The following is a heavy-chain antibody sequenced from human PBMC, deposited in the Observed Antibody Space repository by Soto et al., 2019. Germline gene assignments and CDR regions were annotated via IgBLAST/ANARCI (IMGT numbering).Heavy chain of an antibody. CDR3: ARGERLGLDY. CDR1: GGSISSYY. D-gene: IGHD6-19*01. CDR2: IYYSGGT. V-gene: IGHV4-59*01. J-gene: IGHJ4*02. Sequence: PSETLSLTCTVSGGSISSYYWSWIRQPPGKGLEWIGYIYYSGGTNYNPSLRGRVTISLDTSKNQFSLKLNSLTAEDTAMYYCARGERLGLDYWGQGTLVTVSS.